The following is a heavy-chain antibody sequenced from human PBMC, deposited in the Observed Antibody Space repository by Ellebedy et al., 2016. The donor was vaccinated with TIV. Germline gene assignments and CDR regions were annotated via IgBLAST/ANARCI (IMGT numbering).Heavy chain of an antibody. CDR1: GGTFSSYA. CDR2: IIPILGIA. J-gene: IGHJ6*02. V-gene: IGHV1-69*04. D-gene: IGHD1-7*01. Sequence: AASVKVSCKASGGTFSSYAISWVRQAPGQGLEWMGRIIPILGIANYAQKFQGRVTITADKSTSTAYMELSSLRSEDTAVYYCARAPITGTPDYYYYGMDVWGQGTTVTVSS. CDR3: ARAPITGTPDYYYYGMDV.